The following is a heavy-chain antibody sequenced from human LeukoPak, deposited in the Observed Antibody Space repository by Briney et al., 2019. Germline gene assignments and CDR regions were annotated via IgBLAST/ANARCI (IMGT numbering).Heavy chain of an antibody. CDR2: INPTGGST. D-gene: IGHD3-22*01. J-gene: IGHJ6*02. CDR1: GYTFTNYY. CDR3: ARANFYDSSGRYFYSGMDV. V-gene: IGHV1-46*01. Sequence: ASVKVSCKASGYTFTNYYIHWVRQAPGQGLEWMGIINPTGGSTTYAQKFQGRVTMTRDTSTSTVYMELSSLRSEDTAVYYCARANFYDSSGRYFYSGMDVWGQGTTVTVSS.